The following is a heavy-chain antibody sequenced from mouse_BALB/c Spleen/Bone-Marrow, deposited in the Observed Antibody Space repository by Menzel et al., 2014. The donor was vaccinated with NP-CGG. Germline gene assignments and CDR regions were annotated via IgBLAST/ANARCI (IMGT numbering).Heavy chain of an antibody. CDR2: IDPANGNT. Sequence: VQLQQPGAELVKPGASVKLSCTASGFNIKDTYMHWVKQRPEQGLEWTGRIDPANGNTKYDPKFQGKATITADTSSNTAYLQLGSLTSEDTAVYYCARWEYYAMDYWGQGTSVTVSS. J-gene: IGHJ4*01. CDR1: GFNIKDTY. V-gene: IGHV14-3*02. D-gene: IGHD4-1*01. CDR3: ARWEYYAMDY.